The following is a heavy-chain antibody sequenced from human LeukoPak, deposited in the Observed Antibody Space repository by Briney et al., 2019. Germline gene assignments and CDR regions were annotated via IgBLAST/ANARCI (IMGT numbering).Heavy chain of an antibody. Sequence: GGSLRLSCVASGFSFRRDWISWVRQAPGKGLEWVACIKQDGTEKHSVASVSGRFTVSVDNGKNSLYLQMNSLRAEDTARYYCARDGSSGSQSPNSDFDYWGQGTLVTVSS. CDR3: ARDGSSGSQSPNSDFDY. CDR1: GFSFRRDW. V-gene: IGHV3-7*01. J-gene: IGHJ4*02. CDR2: IKQDGTEK. D-gene: IGHD1-26*01.